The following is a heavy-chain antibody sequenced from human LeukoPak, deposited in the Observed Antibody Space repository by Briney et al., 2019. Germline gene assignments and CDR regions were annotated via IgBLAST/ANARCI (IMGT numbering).Heavy chain of an antibody. CDR3: ARDGGNYYDSSGYPDY. CDR1: GFTFSNYN. D-gene: IGHD3-22*01. Sequence: GGSLRLSCAASGFTFSNYNMNWVRQAPGKGLEWVSYISSSGNTIYYADSVKGRFTISRDNAKNSLYLQMNSLRAEDTAVYYCARDGGNYYDSSGYPDYWGQGTLVTVSS. J-gene: IGHJ4*02. V-gene: IGHV3-48*01. CDR2: ISSSGNTI.